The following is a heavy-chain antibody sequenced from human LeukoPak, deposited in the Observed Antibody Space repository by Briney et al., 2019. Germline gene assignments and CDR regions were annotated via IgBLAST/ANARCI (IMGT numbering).Heavy chain of an antibody. CDR3: ARHCSSTSCYYYFDY. CDR1: GGSISSSSYY. CDR2: IYYSGST. Sequence: SETLSLTCTVSGGSISSSSYYWGWIRQPPGKGLEWIGSIYYSGSTYYNPSLKSRVTISVDTSKNQFSLKLSSVTAADTAVYYRARHCSSTSCYYYFDYWGQGTLVTVSS. V-gene: IGHV4-39*01. D-gene: IGHD2-2*01. J-gene: IGHJ4*02.